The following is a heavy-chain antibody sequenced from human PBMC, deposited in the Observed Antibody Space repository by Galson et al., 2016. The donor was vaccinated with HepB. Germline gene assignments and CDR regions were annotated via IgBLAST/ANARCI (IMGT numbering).Heavy chain of an antibody. CDR1: GFTFSRYW. D-gene: IGHD4-23*01. J-gene: IGHJ4*02. CDR3: ATRGGGNPLFGY. Sequence: SLRLSCAASGFTFSRYWMHWVRQAPGEGLVWVSRINSDGSSISYVDSVKGRFTISRDNAKNTLYLQMNSLRAEDTAVYYCATRGGGNPLFGYWGQGTLVTVSS. V-gene: IGHV3-74*01. CDR2: INSDGSSI.